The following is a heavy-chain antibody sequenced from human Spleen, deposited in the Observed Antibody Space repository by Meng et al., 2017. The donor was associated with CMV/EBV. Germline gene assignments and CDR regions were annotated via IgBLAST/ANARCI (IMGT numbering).Heavy chain of an antibody. CDR1: GGSFSGYY. J-gene: IGHJ4*02. CDR3: ARRLRGIVGY. Sequence: QVQLQQWGAGLLKPSXXLSLTCAVYGGSFSGYYWSWIRQPPGKGLEWIGEINHSGSTNYTPSLKSRVTISVDTSKNQFSLKLSSVTAADTAVYYCARRLRGIVGYWGQGTLVTVSS. CDR2: INHSGST. D-gene: IGHD5-12*01. V-gene: IGHV4-34*01.